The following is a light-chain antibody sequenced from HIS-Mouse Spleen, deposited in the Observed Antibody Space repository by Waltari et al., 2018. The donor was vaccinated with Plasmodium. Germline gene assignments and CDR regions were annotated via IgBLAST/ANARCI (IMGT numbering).Light chain of an antibody. Sequence: DIQMTQSPSTLSASVGARVTITCRASQSISSWLALYQQKPGKAPKLLIYKASSLESGVRSMFRGSGAGTEFTLTISSLQADDFATYYCQQYNSYSWTFGQGTKVEIK. J-gene: IGKJ1*01. CDR1: QSISSW. CDR3: QQYNSYSWT. V-gene: IGKV1-5*03. CDR2: KAS.